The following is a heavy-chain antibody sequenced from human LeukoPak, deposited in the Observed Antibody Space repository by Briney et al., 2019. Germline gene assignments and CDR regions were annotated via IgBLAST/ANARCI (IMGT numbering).Heavy chain of an antibody. CDR3: AKHSSGWYRHYFDY. V-gene: IGHV3-23*01. J-gene: IGHJ4*02. CDR1: GFTFSSFG. D-gene: IGHD6-19*01. CDR2: ISSTGGTA. Sequence: GGSLRLSCAASGFTFSSFGMSWVRQAPGKGLEWVSAISSTGGTAYYADSVKGRFTISRDNSKNTLYLQMNSLRAEDTAVYYCAKHSSGWYRHYFDYWGQGTLVTVSS.